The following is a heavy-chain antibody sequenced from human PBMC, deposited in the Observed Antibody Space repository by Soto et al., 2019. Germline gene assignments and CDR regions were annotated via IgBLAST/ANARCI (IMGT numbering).Heavy chain of an antibody. CDR1: GFTFSSYG. CDR3: AKGDYGDYSTFRTEYFQH. D-gene: IGHD4-17*01. Sequence: QVQLVESGGGVVQPGRSLRLSCAASGFTFSSYGMHWVRQAPGKGLEWVAVISYDGSNKYYADSVKGRFTIYRDNSKNTLYLQMNSLRAEDTAVYYCAKGDYGDYSTFRTEYFQHWGQGTLVTVSS. CDR2: ISYDGSNK. J-gene: IGHJ1*01. V-gene: IGHV3-30*18.